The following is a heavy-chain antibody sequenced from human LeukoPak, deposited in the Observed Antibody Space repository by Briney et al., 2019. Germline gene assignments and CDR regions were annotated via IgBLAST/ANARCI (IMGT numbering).Heavy chain of an antibody. J-gene: IGHJ5*02. CDR1: GFAFSSFG. Sequence: GGSLRLSCAASGFAFSSFGMHWVRQAPGKGLEWVAVIWYDGTNKYYADSVKGRFTISRDNSKNTLYLQMNSLRAEDAAVYYCARATVTRWFDIWGQGTLVTVSS. D-gene: IGHD4-17*01. CDR2: IWYDGTNK. CDR3: ARATVTRWFDI. V-gene: IGHV3-33*01.